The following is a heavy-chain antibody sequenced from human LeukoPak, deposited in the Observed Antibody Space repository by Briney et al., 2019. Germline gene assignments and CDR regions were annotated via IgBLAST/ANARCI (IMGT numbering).Heavy chain of an antibody. CDR2: ISSSSSYI. Sequence: GGSLRLSCAASGFTFSSYSMNWVRQAPGKGLVWVSSISSSSSYIYYADSVKGRFTISRDNAKNSLYLQMNSLRAEDTAVYYCARVSSSWYSNYWFDPWGQGTLVTVSS. CDR3: ARVSSSWYSNYWFDP. V-gene: IGHV3-21*01. J-gene: IGHJ5*02. D-gene: IGHD6-13*01. CDR1: GFTFSSYS.